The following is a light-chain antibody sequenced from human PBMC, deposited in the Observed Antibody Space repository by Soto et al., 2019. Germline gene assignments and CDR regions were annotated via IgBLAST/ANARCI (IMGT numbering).Light chain of an antibody. V-gene: IGLV2-23*02. CDR3: CSYAGDLAL. CDR1: SSDVGNYEL. Sequence: QSALTQPASVSGSPGQSITISCIGTSSDVGNYELVSWYQQHPGKAPKLMISDVSKRPSGVPDRFSGSKSGNTASLTISGLQAEDEADYYCCSYAGDLALFGGGTKLTVL. CDR2: DVS. J-gene: IGLJ2*01.